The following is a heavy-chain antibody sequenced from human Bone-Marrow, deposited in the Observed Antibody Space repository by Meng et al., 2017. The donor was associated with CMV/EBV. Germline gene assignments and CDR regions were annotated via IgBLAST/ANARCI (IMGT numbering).Heavy chain of an antibody. D-gene: IGHD3-3*01. CDR1: GGSISSSSYY. Sequence: SQTLSLTCTVSGGSISSSSYYWGWIRQPPGKGLEWIGSIYYSGSTYYNPSLKSRVTISVDTSKNQFSLKLSSVTAADTAVYYCAGYFLRFLEWLFKMDNRGMDVWGQGTTVTVSS. J-gene: IGHJ6*02. CDR2: IYYSGST. CDR3: AGYFLRFLEWLFKMDNRGMDV. V-gene: IGHV4-39*07.